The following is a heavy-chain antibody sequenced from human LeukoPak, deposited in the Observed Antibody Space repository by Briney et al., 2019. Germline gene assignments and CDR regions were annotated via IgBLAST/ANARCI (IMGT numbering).Heavy chain of an antibody. CDR1: GFVFSGSP. CDR3: ARIRGDGSTFEY. Sequence: GGSLRLSCAASGFVFSGSPIHWVRQAPGKGLEWVANIQQGGSAKYYMDSVKGRFTISRDDAKSSLYLQMNSLRAEDTAVYFCARIRGDGSTFEYWGQGTLVTVSS. CDR2: IQQGGSAK. J-gene: IGHJ4*02. V-gene: IGHV3-7*01. D-gene: IGHD5-24*01.